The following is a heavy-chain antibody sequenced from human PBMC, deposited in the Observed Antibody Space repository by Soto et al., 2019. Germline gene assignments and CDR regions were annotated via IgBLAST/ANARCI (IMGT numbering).Heavy chain of an antibody. CDR3: TKVSPSGLGNDFDY. V-gene: IGHV3-9*01. CDR2: ISYNGGNI. J-gene: IGHJ4*02. CDR1: GFSFDVYG. Sequence: EVQLVQSGGGWVQPGGSLRLSCAASGFSFDVYGMHWVRQVPGKGLEWVSGISYNGGNIGYVNSVRGRFTISRDNDRNSLYLQMNSLRPEDTAVYYCTKVSPSGLGNDFDYGGQGIMVTVSS. D-gene: IGHD3-16*01.